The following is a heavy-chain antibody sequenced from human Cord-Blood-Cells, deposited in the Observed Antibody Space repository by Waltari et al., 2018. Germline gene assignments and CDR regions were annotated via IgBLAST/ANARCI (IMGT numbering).Heavy chain of an antibody. V-gene: IGHV3-30-3*01. D-gene: IGHD3-16*02. CDR1: GFPFRTFA. CDR3: ARDPYVWGSYRLYYFDY. J-gene: IGHJ4*02. CDR2: ISYDGSNK. Sequence: QVQLVESGGGVVQPGRSLRLSCAASGFPFRTFAIPWVRQAPRKGLEWVAVISYDGSNKYYADSVKGRFTISRDNSKNTLYLQMNSLRAEDTAVYYCARDPYVWGSYRLYYFDYWGQGTLVTVSS.